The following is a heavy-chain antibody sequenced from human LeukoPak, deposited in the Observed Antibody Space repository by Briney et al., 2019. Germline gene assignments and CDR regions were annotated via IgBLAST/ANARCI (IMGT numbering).Heavy chain of an antibody. CDR2: ISAYNGNT. J-gene: IGHJ3*02. CDR1: GYTFTSYG. Sequence: GASVKVSCKASGYTFTSYGISWVRQAPGQGLEWMGWISAYNGNTNHAQKLQGRVTMTTDTSTSTAYMELRSLRSDDTAVYYCARVEDIFLYGDSAGDAFDIWGQGTMVTVSS. CDR3: ARVEDIFLYGDSAGDAFDI. V-gene: IGHV1-18*01. D-gene: IGHD4-17*01.